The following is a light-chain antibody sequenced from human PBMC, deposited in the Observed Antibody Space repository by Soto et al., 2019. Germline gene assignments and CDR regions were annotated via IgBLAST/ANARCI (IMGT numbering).Light chain of an antibody. J-gene: IGKJ1*01. V-gene: IGKV1-39*01. CDR1: QSIVTY. CDR2: AAS. Sequence: DIQMTQSPSSLSASVGDRVTITCRASQSIVTYLNWYLQKPGKAPKLLIYAASNLQSGVPSRFSGSGSGTDFTLTISRLEPEDFAVYYCQQYGSSPQTFGQGTKVDIK. CDR3: QQYGSSPQT.